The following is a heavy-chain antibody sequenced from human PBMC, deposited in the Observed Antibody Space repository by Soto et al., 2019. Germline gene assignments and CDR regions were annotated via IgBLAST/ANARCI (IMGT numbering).Heavy chain of an antibody. Sequence: GGSLRLSCAASGFTFSSYSMNWVRQAPGKGLEWVSSISSSSSYIYYADSVKGRFTISRDNAKNSLYLQMNSPRAEDTAVYYCARVDGYYDSSGYYYDAFDIWGQGTMVTVSS. D-gene: IGHD3-22*01. V-gene: IGHV3-21*01. J-gene: IGHJ3*02. CDR1: GFTFSSYS. CDR3: ARVDGYYDSSGYYYDAFDI. CDR2: ISSSSSYI.